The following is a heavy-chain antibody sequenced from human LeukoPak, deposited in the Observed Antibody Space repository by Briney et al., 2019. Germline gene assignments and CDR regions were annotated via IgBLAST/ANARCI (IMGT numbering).Heavy chain of an antibody. D-gene: IGHD1-1*01. J-gene: IGHJ4*02. CDR1: GGSFSDYN. CDR2: IGHNASA. Sequence: SETLSLTCAVYGGSFSDYNWTWIRQPPGKGLEWIGEIGHNASANYNPSLKGRVTISVDTSKNQFSLKLTSVTAADTAVYYCARPSGGTPFKRFDYWGQGTLVTVSS. CDR3: ARPSGGTPFKRFDY. V-gene: IGHV4-34*01.